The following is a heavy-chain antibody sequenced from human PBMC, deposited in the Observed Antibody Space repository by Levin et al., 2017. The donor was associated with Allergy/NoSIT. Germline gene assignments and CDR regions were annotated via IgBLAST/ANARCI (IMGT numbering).Heavy chain of an antibody. Sequence: LRLSCAVSGSSITDFFWWGWIRQPPGKGLEWIGYIYYNGATQYNPSLASRATLSVDSSKNQIFLSLSSLTALDTAVYYCARMARSHHFDNWGQGALVAVS. CDR2: IYYNGAT. J-gene: IGHJ4*02. CDR3: ARMARSHHFDN. V-gene: IGHV4-28*06. CDR1: GSSITDFFW.